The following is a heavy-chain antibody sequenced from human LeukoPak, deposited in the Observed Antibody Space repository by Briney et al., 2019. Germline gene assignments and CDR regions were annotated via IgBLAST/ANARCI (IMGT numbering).Heavy chain of an antibody. V-gene: IGHV3-23*01. CDR2: ISDSGGST. CDR3: AKVSESNYDILTGYYTPYYFDY. CDR1: GFTFSISA. Sequence: GGSLRLSCAASGFTFSISAMSWVRQAPGKGLEWVSGISDSGGSTLYADSVKGRFTISRDNSKNILYLQMNSLRADDTAVYYCAKVSESNYDILTGYYTPYYFDYWGQGTLVTVSS. J-gene: IGHJ4*02. D-gene: IGHD3-9*01.